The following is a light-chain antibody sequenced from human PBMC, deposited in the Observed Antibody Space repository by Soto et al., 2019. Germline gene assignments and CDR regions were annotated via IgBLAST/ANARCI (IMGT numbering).Light chain of an antibody. V-gene: IGKV3-15*01. CDR1: QNFFSD. CDR2: SAS. Sequence: EIVMTQSAATLCVSPGERATLXCSASQNFFSDLAWCQQSPGQAPRRLIYSASTRATGRPARFSGSGSGTQFTRPISSRQSEDFAVYYGQQYNNWPITFGQGTRLEIK. J-gene: IGKJ5*01. CDR3: QQYNNWPIT.